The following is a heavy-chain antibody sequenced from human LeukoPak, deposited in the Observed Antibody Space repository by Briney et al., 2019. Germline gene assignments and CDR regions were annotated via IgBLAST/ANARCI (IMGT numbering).Heavy chain of an antibody. Sequence: SVKVSCKGSGGTFTSYAISWVRQAPGQGSAWMGRLIPSLGIANYAQRCQCRVTITADKSTSTASMEVSSLRSEDTAVYYCARETYCSGGSCLQAWGQGTLVTVSS. CDR1: GGTFTSYA. V-gene: IGHV1-69*04. D-gene: IGHD2-15*01. CDR3: ARETYCSGGSCLQA. J-gene: IGHJ4*02. CDR2: LIPSLGIA.